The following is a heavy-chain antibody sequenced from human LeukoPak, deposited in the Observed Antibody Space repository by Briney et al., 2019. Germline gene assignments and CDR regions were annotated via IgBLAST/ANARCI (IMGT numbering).Heavy chain of an antibody. CDR2: ISGSGGST. J-gene: IGHJ4*02. D-gene: IGHD2-2*01. Sequence: PGGSLRLSCAASGFTFSSYAMSWVRQAPGKGLEWVSGISGSGGSTYYADSVKGRLTISRDNSKNTLYLQMNSLRAEDTAVYYCAKTGVVVVPAAYFDYWGQGTLVTVSS. CDR3: AKTGVVVVPAAYFDY. V-gene: IGHV3-23*01. CDR1: GFTFSSYA.